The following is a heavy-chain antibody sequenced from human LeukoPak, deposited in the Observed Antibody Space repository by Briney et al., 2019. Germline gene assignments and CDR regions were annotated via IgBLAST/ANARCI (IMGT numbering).Heavy chain of an antibody. CDR3: ARVPNYYDSRDAFDI. J-gene: IGHJ3*02. CDR2: INHSGST. V-gene: IGHV4-34*01. D-gene: IGHD3-22*01. Sequence: PSETLSLTCAVYGGSFSGYYWSWIRQPPGKGLEWIGEINHSGSTNYNPSLKSRVTISVDTSKNQFSLKLSSVTAADTAVYYCARVPNYYDSRDAFDIWGQGTMVTVSS. CDR1: GGSFSGYY.